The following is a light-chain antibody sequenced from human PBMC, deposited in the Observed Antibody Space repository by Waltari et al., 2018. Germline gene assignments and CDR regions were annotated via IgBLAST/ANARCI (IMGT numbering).Light chain of an antibody. CDR3: WSYAGGATPVN. CDR2: RVS. V-gene: IGLV2-23*02. Sequence: QSARPQPAPVSGSPGQSTPIPAPGTINDVVGNYDLVSWYQHHPGKAPKLIIYRVSQRPFGVSKRFSGSKSGNTASLTISGLQADDEADYYCWSYAGGATPVNFGGGTMLTVL. CDR1: INDVVGNYDL. J-gene: IGLJ2*01.